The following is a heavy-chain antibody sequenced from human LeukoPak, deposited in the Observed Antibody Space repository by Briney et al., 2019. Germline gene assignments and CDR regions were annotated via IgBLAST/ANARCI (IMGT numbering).Heavy chain of an antibody. V-gene: IGHV3-23*01. Sequence: GASLRLSCAAPGFTFSNYGMSWVRQAPGKGLEWVSTINENAANTHYADSVKGRFTISRDSSKNTLLLQMNSLRADDTALYYCTKGDGGWYPIDYWGQGTLVIVSS. J-gene: IGHJ4*02. D-gene: IGHD6-19*01. CDR3: TKGDGGWYPIDY. CDR1: GFTFSNYG. CDR2: INENAANT.